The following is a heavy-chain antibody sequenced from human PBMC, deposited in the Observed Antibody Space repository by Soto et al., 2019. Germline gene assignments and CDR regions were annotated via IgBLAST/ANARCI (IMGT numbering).Heavy chain of an antibody. Sequence: GGSLRLSCTASGFTLGDYAMSWFRQAPGKGLEWVGFIRSKAYGGTTEYAASVKGRFTISRDDSKSIAYLQMNSLKTEDTAVYYCTRVGSPYYYYYMDVWGKGTTVTVSS. CDR3: TRVGSPYYYYYMDV. J-gene: IGHJ6*03. V-gene: IGHV3-49*03. CDR1: GFTLGDYA. CDR2: IRSKAYGGTT. D-gene: IGHD3-16*01.